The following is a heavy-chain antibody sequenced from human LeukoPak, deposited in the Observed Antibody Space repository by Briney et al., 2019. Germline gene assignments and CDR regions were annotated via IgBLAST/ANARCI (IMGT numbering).Heavy chain of an antibody. D-gene: IGHD4/OR15-4a*01. CDR3: ARKVSPGARFDP. CDR1: GGSISSSSYY. Sequence: SETLSLTCTVSGGSISSSSYYWGWIRQPPGKGLEWIGSIYYSGSTYYNPSLKSRVTISVDTSKNQFSLKLSSVTAADTAVYYCARKVSPGARFDPWGQGTLVTVSS. CDR2: IYYSGST. V-gene: IGHV4-39*07. J-gene: IGHJ5*02.